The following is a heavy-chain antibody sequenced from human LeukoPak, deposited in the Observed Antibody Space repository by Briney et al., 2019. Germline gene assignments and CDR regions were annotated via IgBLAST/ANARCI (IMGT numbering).Heavy chain of an antibody. J-gene: IGHJ4*02. CDR2: IYYSGST. D-gene: IGHD6-19*01. CDR3: ARRGSSGPNYFDY. Sequence: SETLSLTCTVSGGSISSYYRSWIRQPPGKGLEWIGYIYYSGSTNYNPSLKSRVTISVDTSKNQFSLKLSSVTAADTAVYYCARRGSSGPNYFDYWGQGTLVTVSS. CDR1: GGSISSYY. V-gene: IGHV4-59*08.